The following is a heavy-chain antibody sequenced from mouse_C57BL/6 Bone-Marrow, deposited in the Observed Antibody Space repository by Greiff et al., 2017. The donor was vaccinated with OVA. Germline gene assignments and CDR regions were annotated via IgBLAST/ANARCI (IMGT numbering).Heavy chain of an antibody. V-gene: IGHV6-6*01. J-gene: IGHJ2*01. CDR2: IRNKANNHAT. Sequence: EVKVEESGGGLVQPGGSMKLSCAASGFTFSDAWMDWVRQSPEKGLEWVAEIRNKANNHATYYAESVKGRFTISRDDSKSSVYLQMNSLRAEDTGIYYCTLLYYGNPHLYFDYWGQGTTLTVSS. D-gene: IGHD2-1*01. CDR1: GFTFSDAW. CDR3: TLLYYGNPHLYFDY.